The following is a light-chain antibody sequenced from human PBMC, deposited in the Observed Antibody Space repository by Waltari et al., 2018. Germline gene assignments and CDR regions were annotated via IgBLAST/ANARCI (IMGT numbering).Light chain of an antibody. CDR3: DARDSSGWV. V-gene: IGLV3-19*01. Sequence: SSELTQDPAVSVALGQTVRITCQGDSLRSYYASWYQQKPGQAPVLVIYGKNNGPSGSPGRFSGASSGNTVALTITGAQAEDEADDCWDARDSSGWVVGGGTKLTVL. CDR1: SLRSYY. CDR2: GKN. J-gene: IGLJ3*02.